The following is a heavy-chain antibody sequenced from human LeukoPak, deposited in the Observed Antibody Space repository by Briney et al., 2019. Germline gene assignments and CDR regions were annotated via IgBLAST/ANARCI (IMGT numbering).Heavy chain of an antibody. Sequence: TGESLKISCKGSGYSFTSYWISWVRQMPGKGLEWMGRIDPSDSYTNYSPSFQGHVTISADKSISTAYLQWSSLKASDTAMYYCAGPGGSSWSDYYYYGMDVWGKGTTVTVSS. J-gene: IGHJ6*04. CDR3: AGPGGSSWSDYYYYGMDV. D-gene: IGHD6-13*01. CDR1: GYSFTSYW. V-gene: IGHV5-10-1*01. CDR2: IDPSDSYT.